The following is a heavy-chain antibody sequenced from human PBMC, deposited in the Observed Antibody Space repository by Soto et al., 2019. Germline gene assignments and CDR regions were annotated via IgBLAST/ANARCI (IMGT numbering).Heavy chain of an antibody. Sequence: GGSLRLSCAASGFTFSSYSMNWVRQAPGKGLEWVSPISTGGSYIYYADSVKGRFTTSRDNAKNSLYLQMNSLTAEDTAVYYCARDRGGGEGLFPFWGQGTLVTVS. CDR1: GFTFSSYS. V-gene: IGHV3-21*01. CDR2: ISTGGSYI. CDR3: ARDRGGGEGLFPF. J-gene: IGHJ4*02. D-gene: IGHD2-21*01.